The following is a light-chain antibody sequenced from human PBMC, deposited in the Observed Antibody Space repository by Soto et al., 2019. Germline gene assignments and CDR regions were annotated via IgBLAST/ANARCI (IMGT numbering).Light chain of an antibody. CDR1: QSVSSSY. J-gene: IGKJ1*01. V-gene: IGKV3D-20*01. CDR3: PQYASSPWT. Sequence: ENVLTHSPATRSLSRGERSSLSCGASQSVSSSYLAFYQQKPGLAPRLLIYDASRRATGIPDRFSGSGSGTELTLNISRLEPEDFAVYSCPQYASSPWTFGQGTKADIK. CDR2: DAS.